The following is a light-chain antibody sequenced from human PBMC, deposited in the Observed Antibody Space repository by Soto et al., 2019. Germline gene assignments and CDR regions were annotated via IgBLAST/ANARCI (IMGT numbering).Light chain of an antibody. CDR3: LQDYTYPWT. J-gene: IGKJ1*01. CDR2: GAS. V-gene: IGKV1-6*01. Sequence: IQVSQSASSLSASVGDRVTITCRASQGISNELGWYQQRPGKAPKVLIYGASNLQSGVPSRFSGSASGTDFTLTISSLQPEDFATYYCLQDYTYPWTFGQGTKVDIK. CDR1: QGISNE.